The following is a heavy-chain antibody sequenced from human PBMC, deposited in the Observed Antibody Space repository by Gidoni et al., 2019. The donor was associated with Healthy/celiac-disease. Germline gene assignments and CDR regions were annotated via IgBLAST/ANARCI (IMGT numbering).Heavy chain of an antibody. CDR2: IYHSGST. Sequence: QVQLQESGPGLVKPSGTLSLTCAVSGGSISSSNWWRWVRQPPGKGLEWIGEIYHSGSTNYNPSLKSRVTISVDKSKNQFSLKLSSVTAADTAVYYCARGLYSSSPYHYYYMDVWGKGTTVTVSS. J-gene: IGHJ6*03. CDR1: GGSISSSNW. CDR3: ARGLYSSSPYHYYYMDV. V-gene: IGHV4-4*02. D-gene: IGHD6-6*01.